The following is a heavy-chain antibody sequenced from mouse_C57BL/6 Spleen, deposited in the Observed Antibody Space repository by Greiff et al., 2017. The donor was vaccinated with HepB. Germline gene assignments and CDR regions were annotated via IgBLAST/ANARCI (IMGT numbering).Heavy chain of an antibody. J-gene: IGHJ1*03. V-gene: IGHV5-16*01. Sequence: EVQVVESEGGLVQPGSSMKLSCTASGFTFSDYYMAWVRQVPEKGLEWVANINYDGSSTYYLDSLKSRFIISRDNAKNILYLQMSSLKSEDTATYYCARVFITTVDWYFDVWGTGTTVTVSS. D-gene: IGHD1-1*01. CDR2: INYDGSST. CDR1: GFTFSDYY. CDR3: ARVFITTVDWYFDV.